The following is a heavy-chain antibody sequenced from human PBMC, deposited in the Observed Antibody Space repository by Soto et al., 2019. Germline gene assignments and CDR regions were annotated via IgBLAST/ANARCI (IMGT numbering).Heavy chain of an antibody. CDR3: ARSRGADHYDSSGYAIDY. D-gene: IGHD3-22*01. J-gene: IGHJ4*02. CDR1: GFTFSTYA. CDR2: ISGSGGST. Sequence: EVQLLESGGHLVQPGGSLRLSCAASGFTFSTYAMNWVRQAPEKGLEWVSGISGSGGSTYYANSVKGRFIISRDNSKNTLSLQMNSLRADDTAVYYCARSRGADHYDSSGYAIDYWGQGTLVTVSS. V-gene: IGHV3-23*01.